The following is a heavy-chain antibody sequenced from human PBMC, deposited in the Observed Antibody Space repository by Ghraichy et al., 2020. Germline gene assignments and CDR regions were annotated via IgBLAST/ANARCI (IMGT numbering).Heavy chain of an antibody. Sequence: GGSLRLSCTGSGFTVTSNYMSWVRQAPGKGLEWVSVIYSDGSTYYADSVKGRFTISRDNSKNTLYLQMNSLRAEDTAVYYCVRYAAGTDYFDYLCQGFLVTRSS. D-gene: IGHD6-13*01. J-gene: IGHJ4*02. CDR3: VRYAAGTDYFDY. V-gene: IGHV3-66*01. CDR2: IYSDGST. CDR1: GFTVTSNY.